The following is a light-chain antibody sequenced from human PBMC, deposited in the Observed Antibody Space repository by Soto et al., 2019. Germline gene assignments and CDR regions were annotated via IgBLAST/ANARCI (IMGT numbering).Light chain of an antibody. V-gene: IGKV3-15*01. CDR1: QSVNSR. CDR2: DAS. CDR3: QRYNNWAWT. Sequence: EIVMTQSPATLSVPPGERATLSCRASQSVNSRLAWYQQKPGQTPRLLIYDASTRATGIPTRFSGSGSGTDFTLTISSLQSEDFAVYYCQRYNNWAWTFGQGAKGDIK. J-gene: IGKJ1*01.